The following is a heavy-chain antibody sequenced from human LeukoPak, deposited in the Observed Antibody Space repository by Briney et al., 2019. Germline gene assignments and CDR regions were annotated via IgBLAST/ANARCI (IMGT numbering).Heavy chain of an antibody. CDR1: GFTFSSYW. CDR2: IKQDGSEK. Sequence: PGGSLRLSCAASGFTFSSYWMSWVRQAPGKGLGWVANIKQDGSEKYYVDSVKGRFTISRDNTKNSLYLQMNSLRAEDTAVYYCARLSGSAVAGSFDYWGQGTLVTVSS. D-gene: IGHD6-19*01. J-gene: IGHJ4*02. CDR3: ARLSGSAVAGSFDY. V-gene: IGHV3-7*03.